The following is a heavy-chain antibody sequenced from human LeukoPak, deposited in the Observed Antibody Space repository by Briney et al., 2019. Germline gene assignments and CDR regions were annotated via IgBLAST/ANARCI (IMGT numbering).Heavy chain of an antibody. CDR3: ARYDSPGSASVKCDY. D-gene: IGHD3-16*01. V-gene: IGHV4-38-2*01. J-gene: IGHJ4*02. CDR1: GYPLRKNYY. CDR2: SYGSAAT. Sequence: SETLSLTCAVSGYPLRKNYYWCFSRQSPGERLEWIGRSYGSAATSYNPSLMNRFTMSVDTSKNHFSLQLTSVTAADTAVYYCARYDSPGSASVKCDYWGPGILVTISS.